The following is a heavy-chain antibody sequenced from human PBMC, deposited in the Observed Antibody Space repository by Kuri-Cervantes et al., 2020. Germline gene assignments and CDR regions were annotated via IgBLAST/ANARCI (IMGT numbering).Heavy chain of an antibody. CDR1: GFTFDDYG. V-gene: IGHV3-43D*03. J-gene: IGHJ4*02. CDR2: ISWDGGST. D-gene: IGHD3-10*01. Sequence: GGSLRLSCAASGFTFDDYGMSWVRQAPGKGLEWVSLISWDGGSTYYADSVKGRFTISRDNSKNSLYLQMNSLRVEDTALYYCRGSGNYDYWGQGTLVTVSS. CDR3: RGSGNYDY.